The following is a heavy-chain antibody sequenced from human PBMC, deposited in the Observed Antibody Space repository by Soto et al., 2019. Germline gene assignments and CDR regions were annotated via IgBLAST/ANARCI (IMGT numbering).Heavy chain of an antibody. CDR3: AREFWDGYNYYGMAV. D-gene: IGHD3-16*01. V-gene: IGHV4-59*01. CDR1: GGSLSRYS. Sequence: SETLSLTCTVSGGSLSRYSWSWIRQPPGKGLEWIGYIYYSGSTNYNPSLKSRVTISVDTSKNQFSLKLSSVTAADTAVYYCAREFWDGYNYYGMAVWGQGTTVTVS. J-gene: IGHJ6*02. CDR2: IYYSGST.